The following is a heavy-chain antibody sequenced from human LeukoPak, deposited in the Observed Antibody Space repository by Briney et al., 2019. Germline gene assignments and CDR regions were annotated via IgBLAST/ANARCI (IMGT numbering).Heavy chain of an antibody. D-gene: IGHD3-10*01. CDR3: ARESGSGSYWSDY. V-gene: IGHV1-69*04. Sequence: ASVTVSFKSSGGTFISYAIRWVRQAPGQGLAWMGRIIPILGIANYAQKFQGRVTITADKSTSTAYMELSSLRSEDTAVYYCARESGSGSYWSDYWGQGTLVTVSS. CDR1: GGTFISYA. J-gene: IGHJ4*02. CDR2: IIPILGIA.